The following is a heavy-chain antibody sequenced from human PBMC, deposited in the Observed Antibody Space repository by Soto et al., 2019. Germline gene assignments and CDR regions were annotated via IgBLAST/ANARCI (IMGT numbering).Heavy chain of an antibody. D-gene: IGHD3-10*01. CDR3: ASSARQSGYYFDY. J-gene: IGHJ4*02. CDR1: GFTFSSYG. Sequence: PGGSLRLSCAASGFTFSSYGMHWVRQAPGKGLEWVAVISYDGSNKYYADSVKGRFTISRDNSKNTLYLQMNSLRAEDTAVYYCASSARQSGYYFDYWGQGPLVTLSS. CDR2: ISYDGSNK. V-gene: IGHV3-30*03.